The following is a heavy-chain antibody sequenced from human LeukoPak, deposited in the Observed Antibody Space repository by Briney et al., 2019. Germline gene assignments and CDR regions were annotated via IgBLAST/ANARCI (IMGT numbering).Heavy chain of an antibody. D-gene: IGHD6-19*01. J-gene: IGHJ4*02. CDR2: IYYSGST. Sequence: KASETLSLTCTVSGDSISGYYWSWIRQPPGKGLGWIGYIYYSGSTNYNPSLKSRVTISVDTSNNQFSLMLSSVTAADTAVYYCARLMAVAGTHYFDYWGQGTLVTVSS. V-gene: IGHV4-59*01. CDR3: ARLMAVAGTHYFDY. CDR1: GDSISGYY.